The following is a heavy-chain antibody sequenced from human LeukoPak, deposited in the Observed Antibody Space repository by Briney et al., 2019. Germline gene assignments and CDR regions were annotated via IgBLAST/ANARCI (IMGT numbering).Heavy chain of an antibody. CDR2: ISGSGGST. CDR1: GFTFSTNA. CDR3: AKGDLGVWYYDFWSGYSPFDY. V-gene: IGHV3-23*01. D-gene: IGHD3-3*01. J-gene: IGHJ4*02. Sequence: GGSLRLSCAASGFTFSTNAMSWVRQAPGKGLEWVSTISGSGGSTYYADSVKGRFTISRDNSKNTLYLQMNSLSAEDTAVYYCAKGDLGVWYYDFWSGYSPFDYWGQGTLVTVSS.